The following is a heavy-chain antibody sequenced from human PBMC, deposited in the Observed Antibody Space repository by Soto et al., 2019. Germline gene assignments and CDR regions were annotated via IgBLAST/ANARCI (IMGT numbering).Heavy chain of an antibody. Sequence: QVQLQESGPGLVKPSETLSLSCTVSGGSISSYYWSWFRQSPGKRMEWIGYVHHSWGSSYNPSLHSRVAIALDTPKSQFSLKVPSVTATDTAVYYCARQGFGPLHGLVDVWGQGTTVTVSS. CDR2: VHHSWGS. V-gene: IGHV4-59*08. D-gene: IGHD3-10*01. CDR1: GGSISSYY. CDR3: ARQGFGPLHGLVDV. J-gene: IGHJ6*02.